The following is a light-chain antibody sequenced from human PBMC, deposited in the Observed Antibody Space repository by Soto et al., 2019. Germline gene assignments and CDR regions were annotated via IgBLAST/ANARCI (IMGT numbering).Light chain of an antibody. J-gene: IGLJ2*01. V-gene: IGLV2-14*01. CDR3: SSYTSSSSLLV. Sequence: QSALTQPASVSGSPGQSITISCTGTSSDVGGYNYVSWYQQHPGKAPKLMIYEVSNRPSGVSNRFFGSKSGNTASLTISGLQAGDEADYYCSSYTSSSSLLVFGGGTKLTVL. CDR1: SSDVGGYNY. CDR2: EVS.